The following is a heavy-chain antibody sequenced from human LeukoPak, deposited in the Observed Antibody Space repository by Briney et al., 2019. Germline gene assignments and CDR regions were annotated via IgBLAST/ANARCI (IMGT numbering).Heavy chain of an antibody. CDR2: IYTSGST. Sequence: SETLSLTCNVSGGSISSYYWSWIRQPAGKGLEWIGRIYTSGSTNYNPSLKSRVTISVDTSKNQFSLKLSSVTAADTAVYYCAIIAAAGTGGHDYWGQGTQVTVSS. CDR3: AIIAAAGTGGHDY. V-gene: IGHV4-4*07. D-gene: IGHD6-13*01. CDR1: GGSISSYY. J-gene: IGHJ4*02.